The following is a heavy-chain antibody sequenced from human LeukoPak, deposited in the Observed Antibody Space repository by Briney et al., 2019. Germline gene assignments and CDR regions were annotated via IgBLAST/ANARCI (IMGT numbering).Heavy chain of an antibody. CDR2: MTQSGST. CDR1: GGPLHGCF. V-gene: IGHV4-34*01. J-gene: IGHJ3*01. D-gene: IGHD3-16*01. CDR3: ARYLGGGNFDL. Sequence: SETLSLTCAVYGGPLHGCFWTWLPQSPGEGLEWIEEMTQSGSTNSNPSLKSRVTVSADTSKNQLSLKLSSVTAADTAVCYCARYLGGGNFDLWGQGTMVTVSA.